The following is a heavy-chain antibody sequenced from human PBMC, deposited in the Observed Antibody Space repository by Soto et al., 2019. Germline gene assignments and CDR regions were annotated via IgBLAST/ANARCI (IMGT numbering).Heavy chain of an antibody. CDR3: AKGAPMGAYDSSGYYAVPFDY. J-gene: IGHJ4*02. V-gene: IGHV3-23*01. CDR1: GFTFSSYG. CDR2: ISVSGGST. D-gene: IGHD3-22*01. Sequence: PGVARRRSWSASGFTFSSYGMSWVRQAPGKGLEWVSAISVSGGSTDYADSVNGRFTISRDNSKNTLYLQMNSLRAEDTAVYYCAKGAPMGAYDSSGYYAVPFDYWGQGTLVTVS.